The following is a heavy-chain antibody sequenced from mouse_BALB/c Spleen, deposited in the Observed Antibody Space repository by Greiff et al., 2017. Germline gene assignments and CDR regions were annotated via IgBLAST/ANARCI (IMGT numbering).Heavy chain of an antibody. D-gene: IGHD2-4*01. V-gene: IGHV7-3*02. CDR2: IRNKANGYTT. J-gene: IGHJ3*01. Sequence: EVQLVESGGGLVQPGGSLRLSCATSGFTFTDYYMSWVRQPPGKALEWLGFIRNKANGYTTEYSASMKGRFTISRDNSQSILYLQMNTLRAEDSATYYCARDKGYYEYDSFAYWGQGTLVTVSA. CDR3: ARDKGYYEYDSFAY. CDR1: GFTFTDYY.